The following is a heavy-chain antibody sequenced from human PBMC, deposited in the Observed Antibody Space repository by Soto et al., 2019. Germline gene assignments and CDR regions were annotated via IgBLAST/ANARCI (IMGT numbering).Heavy chain of an antibody. CDR2: IYYSGST. V-gene: IGHV4-39*01. CDR3: ARHRQLNWFDP. D-gene: IGHD5-18*01. J-gene: IGHJ5*02. Sequence: LSLTCTVSGGSISSYYWSWIRQPPGKGLEWIGSIYYSGSTYYNPSLKSRVTISVDTSKNQFSLKLSSVTAADTAVYYCARHRQLNWFDPWGQGTLVTVSS. CDR1: GGSISSYY.